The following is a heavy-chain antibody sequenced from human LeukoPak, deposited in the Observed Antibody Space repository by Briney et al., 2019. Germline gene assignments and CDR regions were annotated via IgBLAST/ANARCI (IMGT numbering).Heavy chain of an antibody. Sequence: GGSLRLSCAASGFSVSTNYMGWVRQAPGKGLEWVSVIYSSGDTYYANSVKGRFTISRDNSKNTVYLQMNSLRAEDTAVYYCAREKNDIVLTSYYFDYWGRGTLVTVSS. CDR3: AREKNDIVLTSYYFDY. V-gene: IGHV3-53*01. CDR1: GFSVSTNY. J-gene: IGHJ4*02. D-gene: IGHD5-12*01. CDR2: IYSSGDT.